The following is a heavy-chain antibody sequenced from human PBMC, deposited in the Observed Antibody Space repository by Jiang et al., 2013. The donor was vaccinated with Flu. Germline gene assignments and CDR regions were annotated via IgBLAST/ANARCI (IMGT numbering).Heavy chain of an antibody. CDR3: ATARKYSSSPGAFDI. CDR2: T. D-gene: IGHD6-6*01. J-gene: IGHJ3*02. Sequence: TIYAQKFQGRVTMTEDTSTDTAYMELSSLRSEDTAVYYCATARKYSSSPGAFDIWGQGTMVTISS. V-gene: IGHV1-24*01.